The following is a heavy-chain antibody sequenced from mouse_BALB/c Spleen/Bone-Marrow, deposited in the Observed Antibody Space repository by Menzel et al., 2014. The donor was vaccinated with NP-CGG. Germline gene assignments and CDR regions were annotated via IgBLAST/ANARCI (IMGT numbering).Heavy chain of an antibody. CDR1: GFSLXSYG. CDR2: IWAGGST. V-gene: IGHV2-9*02. Sequence: VMLVESGPGLVAPSQSLSIACTVSGFSLXSYGVHWVRQPPGKGLEWLGAIWAGGSTDYNSALMSRLSISKDNSKSQVFLKMNSLQTDDTAMYNCARALYYYGSSYYTMDYWGQGTSVIVSS. CDR3: ARALYYYGSSYYTMDY. J-gene: IGHJ4*01. D-gene: IGHD1-1*01.